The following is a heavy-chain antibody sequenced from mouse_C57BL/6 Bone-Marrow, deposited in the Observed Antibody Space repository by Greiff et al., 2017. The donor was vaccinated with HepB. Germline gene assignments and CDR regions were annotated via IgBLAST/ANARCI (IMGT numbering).Heavy chain of an antibody. J-gene: IGHJ4*01. Sequence: VQLQQSGAELVRPGASVTLSCKASGYTFTDYEMHWVKQTPVHGLEWIGAIDPETGGTAYNQKFKGKDILTADKSSSTAYMELRSLTSEDSAVYYWTRRRSYYAMDYWGQGTSVTVSS. V-gene: IGHV1-15*01. CDR2: IDPETGGT. CDR3: TRRRSYYAMDY. CDR1: GYTFTDYE.